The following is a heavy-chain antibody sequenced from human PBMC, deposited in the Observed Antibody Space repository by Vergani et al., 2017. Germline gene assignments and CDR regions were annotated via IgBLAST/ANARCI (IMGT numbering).Heavy chain of an antibody. CDR1: GFTFGDYG. D-gene: IGHD2-2*01. Sequence: EVQLVESGGGLVQPGRSLRLSCTGSGFTFGDYGMSWVRQAPGKGLEWVGFIRSKAYGGTTEYAASVKGRFTISRDDSKSIAYLQMNSLKTEDTAVYYCTRASYCSSTSCYQFDPWGQGTLVTVSS. J-gene: IGHJ5*02. V-gene: IGHV3-49*04. CDR2: IRSKAYGGTT. CDR3: TRASYCSSTSCYQFDP.